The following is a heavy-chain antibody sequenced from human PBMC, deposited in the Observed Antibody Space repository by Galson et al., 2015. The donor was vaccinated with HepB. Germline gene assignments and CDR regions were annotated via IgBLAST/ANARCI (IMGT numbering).Heavy chain of an antibody. J-gene: IGHJ2*01. Sequence: SVKVSCKASGFTFTSYGISWVRQAPGQGLEWMGWITPYSGNTNYAQKLQARVTMTTDTSTSTAYMELRSLRSDDTAVYYCARDRRAGRGPLFWYFDLWGRGTLVTVSS. D-gene: IGHD3-10*01. CDR1: GFTFTSYG. CDR3: ARDRRAGRGPLFWYFDL. V-gene: IGHV1-18*01. CDR2: ITPYSGNT.